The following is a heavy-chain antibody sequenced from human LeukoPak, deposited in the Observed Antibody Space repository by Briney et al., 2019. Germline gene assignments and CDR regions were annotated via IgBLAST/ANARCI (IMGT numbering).Heavy chain of an antibody. CDR2: INPSGGST. CDR3: ARDTTATGYFDY. CDR1: GYTFTSYY. D-gene: IGHD5-18*01. Sequence: GASVKVSCKASGYTFTSYYMHWVRQAPGQGLEWMGIINPSGGSTSYAQKFQGRVTMTRDTSTSIVYMELSSLRSEDTAVYYCARDTTATGYFDYWGQGTLVTVSS. J-gene: IGHJ4*02. V-gene: IGHV1-46*01.